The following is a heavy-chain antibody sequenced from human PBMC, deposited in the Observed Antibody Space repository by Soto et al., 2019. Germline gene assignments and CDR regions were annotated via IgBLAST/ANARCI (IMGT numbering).Heavy chain of an antibody. V-gene: IGHV4-31*03. J-gene: IGHJ6*02. CDR1: GGSVNNADYF. CDR3: ARAADYGGSRGGMDV. CDR2: IYYSGST. D-gene: IGHD4-17*01. Sequence: QVRLEESGPGLVKPSETLSLICSVSGGSVNNADYFWNWIRHHPETGLEWIGYIYYSGSTRYNPSFKTRATLSIDTSKNQFSLRLNSVTVADTAVYFCARAADYGGSRGGMDVWGRGTTVTVSS.